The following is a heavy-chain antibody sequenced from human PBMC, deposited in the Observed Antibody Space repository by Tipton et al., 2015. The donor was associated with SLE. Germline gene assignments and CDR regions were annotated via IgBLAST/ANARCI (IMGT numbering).Heavy chain of an antibody. V-gene: IGHV3-9*01. J-gene: IGHJ4*02. D-gene: IGHD3-22*01. Sequence: SLRLSCVVSGFIFDDYAMHWVRQAPGKGLEWVAGVSWNSATVSYADSVKGRFTISRDNAKNSLFLQMDSLRAEDTAVYFCTRDYYDSSGYDFWGQGTLVTVSS. CDR2: VSWNSATV. CDR3: TRDYYDSSGYDF. CDR1: GFIFDDYA.